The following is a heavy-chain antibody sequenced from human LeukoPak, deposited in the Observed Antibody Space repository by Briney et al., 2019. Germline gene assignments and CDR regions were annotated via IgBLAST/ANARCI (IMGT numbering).Heavy chain of an antibody. CDR3: ARTVAGTSFFDY. D-gene: IGHD6-19*01. V-gene: IGHV4-30-4*01. J-gene: IGHJ4*02. Sequence: SQTLSLTCTVSGGSISSGDYYWSWIRQPPGKGLEWIGYIYYSGSTYYNPSLKSRVTISVDTSKNQFSLKLSSVTAADTAVYYCARTVAGTSFFDYWGQGTLATVSS. CDR1: GGSISSGDYY. CDR2: IYYSGST.